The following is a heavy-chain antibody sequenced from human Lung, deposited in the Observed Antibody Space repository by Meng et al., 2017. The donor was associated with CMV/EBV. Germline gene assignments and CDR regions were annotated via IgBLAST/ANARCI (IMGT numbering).Heavy chain of an antibody. D-gene: IGHD3-10*01. J-gene: IGHJ5*02. V-gene: IGHV4-31*03. Sequence: ESGPGLVKPYQTLSLTCTVSGGSISSGGYYWSWIRQHPGKGLEWIGYIHSSGSTYYNPSLRSRLTISVDTSKNQFSLKLSSVTAADTAVYYCARASYGSGSPLGESWFDPWGQGTLVTVSS. CDR1: GGSISSGGYY. CDR2: IHSSGST. CDR3: ARASYGSGSPLGESWFDP.